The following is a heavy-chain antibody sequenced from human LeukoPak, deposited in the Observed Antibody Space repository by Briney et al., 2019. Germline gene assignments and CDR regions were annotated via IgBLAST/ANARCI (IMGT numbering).Heavy chain of an antibody. CDR2: ISYDGSNK. CDR1: GFTFSSYA. CDR3: ARDDPSGGVVVAAILDY. Sequence: PGGSPRLSCAASGFTFSSYAMHWVRQAPGKGLEWVAVISYDGSNKYYADSVKGRFTISRDNSKNTLYLQMNSLRAEDTAVYYCARDDPSGGVVVAAILDYWGQGTLVTVSS. D-gene: IGHD2-15*01. J-gene: IGHJ4*02. V-gene: IGHV3-30-3*01.